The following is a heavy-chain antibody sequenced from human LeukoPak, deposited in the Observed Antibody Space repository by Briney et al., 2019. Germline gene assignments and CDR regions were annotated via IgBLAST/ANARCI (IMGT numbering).Heavy chain of an antibody. CDR3: AIYIEAGEYFDY. J-gene: IGHJ4*02. D-gene: IGHD1-26*01. V-gene: IGHV1-69*05. Sequence: ASVKVSCKASGGTFSSYAISWVRQAPGQGLEWMGRIIPIFGTANYAQKFQGRVTITTDESMSTAYMELSSLRSEDTAVYYCAIYIEAGEYFDYWGQGTLVTVSS. CDR1: GGTFSSYA. CDR2: IIPIFGTA.